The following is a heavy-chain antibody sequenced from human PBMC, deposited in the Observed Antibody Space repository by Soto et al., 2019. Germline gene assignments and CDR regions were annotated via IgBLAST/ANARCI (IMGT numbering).Heavy chain of an antibody. CDR1: GFTFSSYA. CDR3: ARLQYQLLLYYYYGMDV. V-gene: IGHV3-30-3*01. J-gene: IGHJ6*02. CDR2: ISYDGSNK. Sequence: LRLSCAASGFTFSSYAMHWVRQAPGKGLEWVAVISYDGSNKYYADSVKGRFTISRDNSKNTLYLQMNSLRAEDTAVYYCARLQYQLLLYYYYGMDVWGQGTTVTVSS. D-gene: IGHD2-2*01.